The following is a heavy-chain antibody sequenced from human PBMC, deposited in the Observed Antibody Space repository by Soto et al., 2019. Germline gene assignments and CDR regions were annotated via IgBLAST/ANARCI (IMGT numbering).Heavy chain of an antibody. J-gene: IGHJ2*01. CDR1: GFTFSDYY. V-gene: IGHV3-11*06. CDR2: ISSSSSYT. CDR3: AREPPRRYYDIWRGPNSNQNKGGGEWYFGL. D-gene: IGHD3-3*01. Sequence: QVQLVESGGGLVKPGGSLRLSCAASGFTFSDYYMSWIRQAPGKGLEWVSYISSSSSYTNYADSVKGRFTISRDNYKKTLYLQMNSLRAEDTAVYDGAREPPRRYYDIWRGPNSNQNKGGGEWYFGLWGRGTLVTVSS.